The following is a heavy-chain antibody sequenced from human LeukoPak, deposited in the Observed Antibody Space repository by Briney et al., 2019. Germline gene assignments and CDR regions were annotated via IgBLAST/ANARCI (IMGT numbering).Heavy chain of an antibody. Sequence: SVKVSCKVSGGIFGSYAINWVRQAPGQGLELLGRIIPIFDTPNYAQTFQGRVTIRADKSTRTVYMELTSLRSEDTALYYCAKGSRLREAGSYRFWGQGTLVTVSS. CDR3: AKGSRLREAGSYRF. D-gene: IGHD3-16*02. CDR1: GGIFGSYA. CDR2: IIPIFDTP. J-gene: IGHJ4*02. V-gene: IGHV1-69*06.